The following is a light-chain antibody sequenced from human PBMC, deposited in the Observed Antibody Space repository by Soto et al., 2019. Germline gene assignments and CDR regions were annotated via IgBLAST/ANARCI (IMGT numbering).Light chain of an antibody. CDR3: SSYRRPTTLV. CDR2: EVT. J-gene: IGLJ1*01. CDR1: SIDIGDYNW. Sequence: SVLTQPASVSGSPGQSITISCTGTSIDIGDYNWVSWYQQHPGRAPKLIIYEVTNRPSGVSDRFSGSKSGNTASLTISGLQTDDEADYFCSSYRRPTTLVFGPGTKVTVL. V-gene: IGLV2-14*03.